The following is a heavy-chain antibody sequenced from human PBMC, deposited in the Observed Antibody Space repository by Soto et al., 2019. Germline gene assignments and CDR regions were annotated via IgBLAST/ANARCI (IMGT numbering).Heavy chain of an antibody. CDR2: ISHDGSNT. V-gene: IGHV3-30*18. J-gene: IGHJ4*02. D-gene: IGHD3-10*01. CDR3: AKEDVWFAKDY. CDR1: GFTFRTYA. Sequence: QVQVVESGGGVVQPGRSLRLSCAASGFTFRTYAMHWVRQAPGKGLEWVAVISHDGSNTDYGDSVKGRFTISRDNSKGTLSLQMNSLRPEDTGVYYCAKEDVWFAKDYWGQGTLVTVSS.